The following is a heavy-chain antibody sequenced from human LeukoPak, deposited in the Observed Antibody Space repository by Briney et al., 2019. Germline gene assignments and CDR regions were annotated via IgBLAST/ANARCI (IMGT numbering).Heavy chain of an antibody. J-gene: IGHJ4*02. CDR3: AKAPTATYYYGSGRLDY. CDR1: GFTFSSYA. D-gene: IGHD3-10*01. V-gene: IGHV3-23*01. Sequence: GGSLRLSCAASGFTFSSYAMSWVRQAPGKGLEWVSAISGSGGSTYYADSVKGRFTISRDNSKNTLYLQMNSLRAEDTAVYYCAKAPTATYYYGSGRLDYWGQGTLVAVSS. CDR2: ISGSGGST.